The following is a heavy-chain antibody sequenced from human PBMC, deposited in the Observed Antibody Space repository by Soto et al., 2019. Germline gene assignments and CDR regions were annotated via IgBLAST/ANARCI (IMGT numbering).Heavy chain of an antibody. CDR1: GYXFTSYW. D-gene: IGHD6-6*01. J-gene: IGHJ6*02. Sequence: PXEXLKISCKGSGYXFTSYWVSWVRQMPGKGLELIGRIDPSDSYTNYSPSFQGHVTISAYKSISTAYLQWSRLKALDTAMYYCAEQLEEYGMDVWGQGTTGTVSS. CDR2: IDPSDSYT. CDR3: AEQLEEYGMDV. V-gene: IGHV5-10-1*01.